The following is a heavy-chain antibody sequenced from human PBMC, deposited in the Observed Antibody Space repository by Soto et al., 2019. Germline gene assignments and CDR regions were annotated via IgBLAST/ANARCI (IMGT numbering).Heavy chain of an antibody. CDR2: VKSNADGGTA. CDR3: NSYPDFWGGHTPL. Sequence: ESGGGLVQPGGSLRLSCAASGFSITNTWMHWVRQAPGKGLEWVGRVKSNADGGTADYAAPVKGRFTVSRDDSKNTQYLQMNSLKMEDTAVYYCNSYPDFWGGHTPLWGQGTLVTVSS. V-gene: IGHV3-15*07. J-gene: IGHJ4*02. CDR1: GFSITNTW. D-gene: IGHD3-3*01.